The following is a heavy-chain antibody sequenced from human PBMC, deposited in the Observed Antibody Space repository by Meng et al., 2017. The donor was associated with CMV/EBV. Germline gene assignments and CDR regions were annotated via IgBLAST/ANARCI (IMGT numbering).Heavy chain of an antibody. D-gene: IGHD3-3*01. Sequence: SVKVSCKSSGGSFSRYAFSWVRQAPGQGLEWVGGIVPFFPTTNYAQKFQGRITMTADESTTTAHMELRSLRSEDTAVYYCVRSPVGHPLYDFWSGYFDYWGQGTLVTVSS. V-gene: IGHV1-69*13. CDR2: IVPFFPTT. CDR1: GGSFSRYA. CDR3: VRSPVGHPLYDFWSGYFDY. J-gene: IGHJ4*02.